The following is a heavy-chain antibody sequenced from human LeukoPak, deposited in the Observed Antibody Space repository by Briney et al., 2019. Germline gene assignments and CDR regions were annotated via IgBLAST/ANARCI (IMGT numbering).Heavy chain of an antibody. CDR2: IRGSGGST. Sequence: GGSLRLSCAASGFTFSSYAMSWVRQAPGKGLEWVSVIRGSGGSTYYADSVKGRFTISRDNSKNTLYLQMNSLRAEDTAVYYCAKDHFSSGAAAGTSFDYWGQGTLVTVSS. J-gene: IGHJ4*02. V-gene: IGHV3-23*01. CDR3: AKDHFSSGAAAGTSFDY. CDR1: GFTFSSYA. D-gene: IGHD6-13*01.